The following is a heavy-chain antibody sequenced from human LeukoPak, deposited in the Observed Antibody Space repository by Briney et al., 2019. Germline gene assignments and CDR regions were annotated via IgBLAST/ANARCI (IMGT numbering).Heavy chain of an antibody. CDR1: GFTFGDYA. J-gene: IGHJ4*02. Sequence: GGSLRLSCTASGFTFGDYAMSWFRQAPGKGLEWVGFIRSKAYGGTTEYAASVKGRFTISRDDSKSIAYLQMNSLKAEDTAVYYCQWLRFFTPLDYWGQGTLVTVSS. CDR2: IRSKAYGGTT. D-gene: IGHD5-12*01. CDR3: QWLRFFTPLDY. V-gene: IGHV3-49*03.